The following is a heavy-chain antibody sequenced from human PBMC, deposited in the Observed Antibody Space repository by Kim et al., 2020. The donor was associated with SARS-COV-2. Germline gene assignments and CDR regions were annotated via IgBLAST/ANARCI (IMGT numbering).Heavy chain of an antibody. CDR1: GGSISSSSYY. CDR3: ARRGAFCRGNCYHFDY. D-gene: IGHD2-21*02. V-gene: IGHV4-39*01. J-gene: IGHJ4*01. Sequence: SETLSLTCTVSGGSISSSSYYWGWLRQPPGKGLEWIATINYSGTTYYTPSLKSRVTISDDTTNNQFSLRLTFVTAADTAVYYCARRGAFCRGNCYHFDY. CDR2: INYSGTT.